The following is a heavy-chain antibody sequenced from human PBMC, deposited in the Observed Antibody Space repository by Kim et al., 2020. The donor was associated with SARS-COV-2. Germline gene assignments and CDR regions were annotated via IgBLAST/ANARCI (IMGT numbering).Heavy chain of an antibody. D-gene: IGHD2-2*01. CDR1: GFTFSSFA. J-gene: IGHJ5*02. V-gene: IGHV3-23*01. Sequence: GGSLRLSCAASGFTFSSFAMSWVRQAPGKGLEWVSAISSSGGSTYYADSVKGRFTISRDNSKNTLYLQMNSLRAEDTAVYYCAKRSAWTLTSTWPDHWGQGTLVTVSS. CDR3: AKRSAWTLTSTWPDH. CDR2: ISSSGGST.